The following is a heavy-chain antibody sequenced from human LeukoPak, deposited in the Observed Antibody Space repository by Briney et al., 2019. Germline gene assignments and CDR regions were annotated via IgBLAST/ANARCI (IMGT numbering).Heavy chain of an antibody. CDR1: GYTFTSYG. J-gene: IGHJ4*02. Sequence: GASVKVSCKASGYTFTSYGISWVLQAPGQGLEWMGWISAYNGNTNYAQKFQGRFTMTTDTSTSTAYMELRSLRSDDTAVYYCASDQTLGVVNIWGQGTLVTVSS. CDR2: ISAYNGNT. D-gene: IGHD3-3*01. CDR3: ASDQTLGVVNI. V-gene: IGHV1-18*01.